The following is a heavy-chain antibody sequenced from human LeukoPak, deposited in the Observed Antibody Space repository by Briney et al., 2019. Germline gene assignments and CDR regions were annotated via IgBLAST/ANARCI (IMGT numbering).Heavy chain of an antibody. D-gene: IGHD5-24*01. V-gene: IGHV1-69*04. CDR1: GGTFSSYA. CDR2: IVAMDDIA. CDR3: ASTQKIVEMATIGYYFDY. Sequence: GSSVKVSCKASGGTFSSYAISWVRQAPGQGLEWMGRIVAMDDIANYAQKFQDRVTITADKSTGTVYMELSSPRSEDTAVYYCASTQKIVEMATIGYYFDYWGQGTLVTVSS. J-gene: IGHJ4*02.